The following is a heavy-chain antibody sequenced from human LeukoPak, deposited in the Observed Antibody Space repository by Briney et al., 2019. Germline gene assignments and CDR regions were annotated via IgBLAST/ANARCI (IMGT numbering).Heavy chain of an antibody. CDR3: ARDIRTGASCMDV. Sequence: SETLSLTCTVSGGSISNYYWSWIRQPPGKGLEWIGYIYYSGSTNYNPSLKSRVTISVDTSKNQFSLKLSSVTAADTAVYYCARDIRTGASCMDVWGKGTTVTISS. CDR2: IYYSGST. CDR1: GGSISNYY. J-gene: IGHJ6*03. V-gene: IGHV4-59*12. D-gene: IGHD3/OR15-3a*01.